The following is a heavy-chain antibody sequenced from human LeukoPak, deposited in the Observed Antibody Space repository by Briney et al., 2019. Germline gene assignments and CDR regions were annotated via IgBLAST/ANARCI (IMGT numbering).Heavy chain of an antibody. J-gene: IGHJ4*02. CDR1: GGTFSSYA. CDR3: ARERDQRDGYNPSYFDY. D-gene: IGHD5-24*01. V-gene: IGHV1-69*04. Sequence: GASVKVSCKASGGTFSSYAISWVRQAPGQGLEWMGRIIPILGIANYAQKFQGRVTITADKSTSTAYMELSSLRSEDTAVYYYARERDQRDGYNPSYFDYWGQGTLVTVSS. CDR2: IIPILGIA.